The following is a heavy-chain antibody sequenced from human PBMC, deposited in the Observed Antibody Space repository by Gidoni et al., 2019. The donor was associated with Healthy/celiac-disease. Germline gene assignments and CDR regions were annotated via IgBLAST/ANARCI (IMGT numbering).Heavy chain of an antibody. CDR1: GFNFDDYA. Sequence: EVQLVESGGGLVQPGRYLRLSCAASGFNFDDYAMHCVRQAPGKGLEWFSVISWNSGSIGYADSVKGRLTISSDNAKNSLYLQINSLRAEDTAFYYCAKGNTAMANYYMDVWGKGTTVTVSS. D-gene: IGHD5-18*01. J-gene: IGHJ6*03. V-gene: IGHV3-9*01. CDR3: AKGNTAMANYYMDV. CDR2: ISWNSGSI.